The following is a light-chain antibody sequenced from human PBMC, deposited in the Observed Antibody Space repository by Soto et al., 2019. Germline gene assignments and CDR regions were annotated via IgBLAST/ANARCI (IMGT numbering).Light chain of an antibody. CDR3: LQDYNYPWT. CDR2: AAS. Sequence: AIQMTQSPSSLSASVGDRVTITCRASQGIRNDLGWYQQKPGKAPKLLIYAASRLQSGVPSRFSGSGSGTDFTLTSSSLQPEDFATYYSLQDYNYPWTCGQGTEVEIK. V-gene: IGKV1-6*01. CDR1: QGIRND. J-gene: IGKJ1*01.